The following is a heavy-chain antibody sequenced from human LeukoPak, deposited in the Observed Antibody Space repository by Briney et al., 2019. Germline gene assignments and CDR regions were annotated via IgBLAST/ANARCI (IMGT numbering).Heavy chain of an antibody. Sequence: PSETLSLTCTVSGDSPTSYYWSWIRHPPGKGLEWIAYIHYSGSTIHNPSLKSRVTISVDTSRNQISLKLSSVTAADSAVYYCARDLHSGGYQGHGWFDPWGQGTLVTVSS. V-gene: IGHV4-59*01. CDR3: ARDLHSGGYQGHGWFDP. CDR2: IHYSGST. D-gene: IGHD3-22*01. CDR1: GDSPTSYY. J-gene: IGHJ5*02.